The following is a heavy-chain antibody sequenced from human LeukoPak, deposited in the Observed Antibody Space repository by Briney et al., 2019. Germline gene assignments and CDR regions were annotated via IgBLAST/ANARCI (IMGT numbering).Heavy chain of an antibody. CDR3: ARMSGSPSRYYYGMDV. CDR2: IDPNSGGT. V-gene: IGHV1-2*02. CDR1: GYTFAGYY. D-gene: IGHD1-26*01. Sequence: ASVKVSCKASGYTFAGYYMHWVRQAPGQGLEWMGWIDPNSGGTNYAQKFQGRVTMTRDTSISIAYMELSRLRSDDTAVYYCARMSGSPSRYYYGMDVWGQGTTVTVSS. J-gene: IGHJ6*02.